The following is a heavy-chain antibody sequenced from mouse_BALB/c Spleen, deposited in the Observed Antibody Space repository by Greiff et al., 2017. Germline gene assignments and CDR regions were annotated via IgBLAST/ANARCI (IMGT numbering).Heavy chain of an antibody. CDR3: ARHNYGNYVNYFDY. J-gene: IGHJ2*01. V-gene: IGHV5-6*01. D-gene: IGHD2-1*01. CDR1: GFTFSSYG. Sequence: EVKLMESGGDLVKPGGSLKLSCAASGFTFSSYGMSWVRQTPDKRLEWVATISSGGSYTYYPDSVKGRFTISRDNAKNTLYLQMSSLKSEDTAMYYCARHNYGNYVNYFDYWGQGTTLTVSS. CDR2: ISSGGSYT.